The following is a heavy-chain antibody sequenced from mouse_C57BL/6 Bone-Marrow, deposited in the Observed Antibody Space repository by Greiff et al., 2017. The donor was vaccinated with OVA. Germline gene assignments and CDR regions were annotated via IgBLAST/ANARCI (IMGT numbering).Heavy chain of an antibody. Sequence: EVQLIESEGGLVQPGSSMKLSCTASGFTFSDYYMAWVRQVPEKGLEWVANINYDGSSTYYLDSLKSRFIISRDNAKNILYLQMSSLKSEDTATYYCARDRNYGSSSHWYFDVWGTGTTVTVSS. V-gene: IGHV5-16*01. D-gene: IGHD1-1*01. CDR1: GFTFSDYY. J-gene: IGHJ1*03. CDR3: ARDRNYGSSSHWYFDV. CDR2: INYDGSST.